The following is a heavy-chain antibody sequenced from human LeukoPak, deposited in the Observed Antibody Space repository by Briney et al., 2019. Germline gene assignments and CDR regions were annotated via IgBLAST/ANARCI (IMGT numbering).Heavy chain of an antibody. J-gene: IGHJ4*02. CDR1: GGSFSGYY. Sequence: SETLSLTCAVYGGSFSGYYWSWIRQPPGKGLEWIGEINHSGSTNYNPSLKSRVTISVDTSKNQFSLKLSSVTAADTAVYYCARGRTRTGLLTWEWTRSRPFDYWGQGTLVTVSS. D-gene: IGHD7-27*01. V-gene: IGHV4-34*01. CDR2: INHSGST. CDR3: ARGRTRTGLLTWEWTRSRPFDY.